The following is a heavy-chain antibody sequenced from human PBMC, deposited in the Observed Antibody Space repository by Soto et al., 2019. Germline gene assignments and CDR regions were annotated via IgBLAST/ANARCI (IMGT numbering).Heavy chain of an antibody. J-gene: IGHJ4*02. Sequence: QVQLQESGPGLVKPSQTLSLTCTVSGGSISSGGYYWSWIRQHPGKGLEWIGYIYYGGTTYYNPSLXXRXTXXVDASKNQFSLNLSSVTAADAAVYYCAGPWDYGGKWGQGSLVTVSS. CDR2: IYYGGTT. CDR1: GGSISSGGYY. D-gene: IGHD4-17*01. V-gene: IGHV4-31*03. CDR3: AGPWDYGGK.